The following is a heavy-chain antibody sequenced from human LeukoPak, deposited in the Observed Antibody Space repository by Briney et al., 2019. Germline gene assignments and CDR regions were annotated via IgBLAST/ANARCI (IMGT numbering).Heavy chain of an antibody. CDR2: IDWDDDK. CDR1: GFSLSTSGMR. CDR3: ARTHIRITVVRGVESNWFDP. D-gene: IGHD3-10*01. V-gene: IGHV2-70*04. J-gene: IGHJ5*02. Sequence: SGPTLVNPTQTLTLTCTFSGFSLSTSGMRVSWIRQPPGKALEWLARIDWDDDKFYSTSLKTRLTISKDTSKNQVVLTMTNMDPVDTATYYCARTHIRITVVRGVESNWFDPWGQGTLVTVSS.